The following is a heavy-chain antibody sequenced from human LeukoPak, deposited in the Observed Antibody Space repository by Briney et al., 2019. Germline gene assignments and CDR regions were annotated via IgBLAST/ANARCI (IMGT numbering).Heavy chain of an antibody. D-gene: IGHD3-22*01. Sequence: PSEXXSLTCTVSGGSISSYYWSWIRQPPGKGLEWIGYIYYSGSTNYNPSLRSRVTISVDTSKNQFSLKLSSVTAADTAVYYCARGIRYYYDSSGYYRTDRFDPWGQGTLVTVSS. V-gene: IGHV4-59*01. CDR3: ARGIRYYYDSSGYYRTDRFDP. J-gene: IGHJ5*02. CDR2: IYYSGST. CDR1: GGSISSYY.